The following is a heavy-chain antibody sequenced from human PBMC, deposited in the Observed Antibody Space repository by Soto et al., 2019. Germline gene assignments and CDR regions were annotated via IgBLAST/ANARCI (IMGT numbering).Heavy chain of an antibody. CDR1: GFTFSSYS. J-gene: IGHJ6*02. CDR3: AREGWSGYDYCAMDV. Sequence: EVQLVESGGGLVKPGGSLRLSCAASGFTFSSYSMNWVCQAPGQGLEWVSSISSSGTYTYYADSLKGRFTISRDNAKNSLYLQLNSLRAEDTAVYYCAREGWSGYDYCAMDVWGQGTTVTVSS. V-gene: IGHV3-21*01. CDR2: ISSSGTYT. D-gene: IGHD3-3*01.